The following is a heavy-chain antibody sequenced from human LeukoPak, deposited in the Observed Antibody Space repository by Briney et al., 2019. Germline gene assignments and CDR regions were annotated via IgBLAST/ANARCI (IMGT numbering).Heavy chain of an antibody. CDR1: GFTVSSKY. V-gene: IGHV3-66*01. CDR3: ATIAVTGGYFDC. CDR2: IYSGSTT. D-gene: IGHD6-19*01. Sequence: PGGSLRLSCAASGFTVSSKYMGWVRQAPGKGLEWVSVIYSGSTTYYPDSVKGRFTISRDDSKNTLYLQMNSLRAEDTAVYYCATIAVTGGYFDCWGQETLVAVSS. J-gene: IGHJ4*02.